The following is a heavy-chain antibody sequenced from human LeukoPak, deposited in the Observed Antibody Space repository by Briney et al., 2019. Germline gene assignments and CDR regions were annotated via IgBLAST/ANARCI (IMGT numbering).Heavy chain of an antibody. CDR3: ARHISSAFYEY. D-gene: IGHD3-22*01. J-gene: IGHJ4*02. V-gene: IGHV4-59*08. CDR1: GGSISSSY. Sequence: SETLSLTCTVSGGSISSSYWSWIRQPPGRGLEWIGYIYYSGSTNYNPSLESRVTITLDTSKNQFSLKLSSVTAADTAVYYCARHISSAFYEYWGQGTLVTVSS. CDR2: IYYSGST.